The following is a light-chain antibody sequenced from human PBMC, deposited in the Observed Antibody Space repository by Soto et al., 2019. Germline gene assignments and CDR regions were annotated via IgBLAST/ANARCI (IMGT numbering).Light chain of an antibody. CDR3: QQYNNWPLA. J-gene: IGKJ2*01. CDR2: GAS. Sequence: EILMTQSPATLSVSPGERATRSCRASQSVSSNLAWYQQKPGQAPRLLIYGASIRATGIPAMFSGSGSGTEFTLTISSLQSEDFAVYYCQQYNNWPLAFGQGIKLEIE. V-gene: IGKV3-15*01. CDR1: QSVSSN.